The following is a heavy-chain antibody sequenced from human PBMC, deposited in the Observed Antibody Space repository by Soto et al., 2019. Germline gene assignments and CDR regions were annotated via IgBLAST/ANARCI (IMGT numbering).Heavy chain of an antibody. Sequence: PSETLSLTCTVSGGSISSYYWSWIRQPPGKGLEWIGYIYYSGSTNYNPSLKSRVTISVDTSKNQFSLKLSSVTAADTAVYYCARGNGSSWYSETYYYGMDVWGQGTTVTVSS. V-gene: IGHV4-59*01. CDR2: IYYSGST. CDR3: ARGNGSSWYSETYYYGMDV. CDR1: GGSISSYY. J-gene: IGHJ6*02. D-gene: IGHD6-13*01.